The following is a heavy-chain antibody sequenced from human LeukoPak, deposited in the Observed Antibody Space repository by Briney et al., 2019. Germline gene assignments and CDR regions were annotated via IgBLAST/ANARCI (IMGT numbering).Heavy chain of an antibody. V-gene: IGHV5-51*01. CDR2: IYPCNSDT. J-gene: IGHJ4*02. CDR1: GYSFTNYW. Sequence: GESLKISCKGSGYSFTNYWIAWVRQMPGKGLEWMGIIYPCNSDTRYSPSFQGQVTISADKSISTAYLQWSSLKASDTAMYYCARRGYYDSSGYFNFDYWGQGTLVTVSS. D-gene: IGHD3-22*01. CDR3: ARRGYYDSSGYFNFDY.